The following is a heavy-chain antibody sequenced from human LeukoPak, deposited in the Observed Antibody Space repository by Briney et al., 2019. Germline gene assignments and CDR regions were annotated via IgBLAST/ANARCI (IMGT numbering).Heavy chain of an antibody. CDR1: GFTFNNYA. J-gene: IGHJ4*02. V-gene: IGHV3-23*01. CDR3: AKKRSGYYSFDY. CDR2: ISGSGGTT. Sequence: GGSLRLSCAASGFTFNNYAMNWVRQAPGKGLEWVSVISGSGGTTYYADSVKGRFTIFRDNSKNTLSLQMNSLRAEDTAVYYCAKKRSGYYSFDYWGQGTLVTVSS. D-gene: IGHD3-3*01.